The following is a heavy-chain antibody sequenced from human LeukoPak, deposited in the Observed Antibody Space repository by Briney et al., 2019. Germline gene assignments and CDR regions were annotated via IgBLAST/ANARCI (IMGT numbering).Heavy chain of an antibody. CDR3: ASERRDRYFDWLFLLDY. CDR2: IIPIFGTA. J-gene: IGHJ4*02. CDR1: GGTFSSYA. Sequence: GASVKVSCKASGGTFSSYAISWVRQAPGQGLEWMGGIIPIFGTANYAQKFQGRVTITADKSTSTVYMELSSLRSDDTAVYYCASERRDRYFDWLFLLDYWGQGTLVTVSS. D-gene: IGHD3-9*01. V-gene: IGHV1-69*06.